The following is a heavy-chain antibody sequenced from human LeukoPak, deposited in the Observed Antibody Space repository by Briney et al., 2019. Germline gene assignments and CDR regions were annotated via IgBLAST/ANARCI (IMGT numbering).Heavy chain of an antibody. J-gene: IGHJ4*02. CDR1: GYTFTGFY. CDR3: ARDQPTKGGRITMVRGVFFDY. V-gene: IGHV1-2*02. CDR2: INPNSGGT. Sequence: ASVKVSCKASGYTFTGFYMHWVRQAPGQGLEWMGWINPNSGGTNYAQRFQGRVTMTRDTSISTAYMELSRLRSDDTAVYYCARDQPTKGGRITMVRGVFFDYWGQGTLVTVSS. D-gene: IGHD3-10*01.